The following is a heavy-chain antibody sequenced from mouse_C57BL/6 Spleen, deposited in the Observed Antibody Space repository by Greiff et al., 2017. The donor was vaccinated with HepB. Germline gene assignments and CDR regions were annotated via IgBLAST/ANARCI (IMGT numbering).Heavy chain of an antibody. CDR3: ARHYDGYYLAMDY. CDR1: GFTFSDYG. J-gene: IGHJ4*01. Sequence: EVQRVESGGGLVQPGGSLKLSCAASGFTFSDYGMAWVRQAPRKGPAWVAFISNLAYSIYYADTVTGRFTISRENAKNTLYLELSSLRSEDTAMYYCARHYDGYYLAMDYWGQGTSVTVSS. D-gene: IGHD2-3*01. CDR2: ISNLAYSI. V-gene: IGHV5-15*01.